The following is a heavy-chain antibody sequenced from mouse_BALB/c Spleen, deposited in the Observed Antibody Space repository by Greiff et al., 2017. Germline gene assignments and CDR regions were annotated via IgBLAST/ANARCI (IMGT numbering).Heavy chain of an antibody. V-gene: IGHV1-7*01. Sequence: VQLQQSGAELAKPGASVKMSCKASGYTFTSYWMHWVKQRPGQGLEWIGYINPSTGYTEYNQKFKDKATLTADKSSSTAYMQLSSLTSEDSAVYYCARRGGNFDGFAYWGQGTLVTVSA. CDR3: ARRGGNFDGFAY. D-gene: IGHD2-1*01. CDR2: INPSTGYT. J-gene: IGHJ3*01. CDR1: GYTFTSYW.